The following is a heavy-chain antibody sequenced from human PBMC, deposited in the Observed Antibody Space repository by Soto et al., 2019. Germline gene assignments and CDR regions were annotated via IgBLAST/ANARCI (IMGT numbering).Heavy chain of an antibody. CDR2: IYYSGST. CDR3: AGDAIRMYYYDSSGPRGDYYYGMDV. D-gene: IGHD3-22*01. V-gene: IGHV4-31*03. Sequence: PSETLSLTCTVSGGTICSGGYYWSWIRQHPGKGLEWIGYIYYSGSTYYNPSLKSRVTISVDTSKNQFSLKLSSVTAADTAVYYCAGDAIRMYYYDSSGPRGDYYYGMDVWGQGTTVTVSS. CDR1: GGTICSGGYY. J-gene: IGHJ6*02.